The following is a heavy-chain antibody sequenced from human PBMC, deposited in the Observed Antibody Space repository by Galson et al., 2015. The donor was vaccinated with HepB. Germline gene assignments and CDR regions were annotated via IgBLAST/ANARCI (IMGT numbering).Heavy chain of an antibody. D-gene: IGHD1-26*01. CDR1: GYSISSNNW. J-gene: IGHJ4*02. V-gene: IGHV4-28*01. CDR2: INYSGNT. CDR3: ARTGVGSSYFDY. Sequence: ETLSLTCAVSGYSISSNNWWGWIRQPPGKGLEWIGYINYSGNTYYNPSLKNRVTMSVDTSKNQFSLKLSSVAAADTAVYYCARTGVGSSYFDYWGQGTLVTVSS.